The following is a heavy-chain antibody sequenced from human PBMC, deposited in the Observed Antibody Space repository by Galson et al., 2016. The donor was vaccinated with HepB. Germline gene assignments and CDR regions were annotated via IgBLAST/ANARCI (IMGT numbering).Heavy chain of an antibody. CDR1: GYTFIAYY. V-gene: IGHV1-2*06. J-gene: IGHJ4*02. Sequence: SVKVSCKASGYTFIAYYVHWVRQAPGQGLERMGRINPNTGGTKYAQKFQGRVTMTRDTSINTAYMELSSLRSDDTAVYYCARDDREYWGQGAQVTVSS. CDR3: ARDDREY. CDR2: INPNTGGT. D-gene: IGHD1-14*01.